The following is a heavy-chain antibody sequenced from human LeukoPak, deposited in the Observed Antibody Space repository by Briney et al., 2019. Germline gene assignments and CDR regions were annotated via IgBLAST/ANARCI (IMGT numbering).Heavy chain of an antibody. J-gene: IGHJ4*02. CDR2: MFYSGST. D-gene: IGHD5/OR15-5a*01. CDR3: ARHLTRRDVYDHLDY. V-gene: IGHV4-39*01. Sequence: SETLPLTCTVSGGSISSGNYHWAWMRQPPGRGPEWIGSMFYSGSTYYNPSLKSRVTISVDTSKNQFSLKVTSVTAADTAVYYCARHLTRRDVYDHLDYWGQGTLVTVSS. CDR1: GGSISSGNYH.